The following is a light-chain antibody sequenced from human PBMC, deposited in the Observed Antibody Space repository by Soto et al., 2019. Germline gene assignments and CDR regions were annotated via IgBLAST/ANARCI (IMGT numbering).Light chain of an antibody. Sequence: LVFTHSPGTLSLSPGERTTLSCRASQSISRYLAWYQQKPGQGPRLLIYGASSRATGTPDRFSGSGSGTDFTLTINRLEPEDFALYYCQQYGSSPPTFGQGTKVDI. CDR3: QQYGSSPPT. J-gene: IGKJ1*01. CDR2: GAS. CDR1: QSISRY. V-gene: IGKV3-20*01.